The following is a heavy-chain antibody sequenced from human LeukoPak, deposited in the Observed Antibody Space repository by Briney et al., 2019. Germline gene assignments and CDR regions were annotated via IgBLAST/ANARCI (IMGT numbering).Heavy chain of an antibody. CDR3: ARLDRGAFDI. V-gene: IGHV5-51*01. CDR1: GYSFTSYW. CDR2: IYPGVSDT. D-gene: IGHD3/OR15-3a*01. J-gene: IGHJ3*02. Sequence: GESLKISCKGSGYSFTSYWIGWVRQMPGKGLEGMGIIYPGVSDTRYSPCFQDQVTISGDKSISTAYLQWSRLKASDTAMYYCARLDRGAFDIWGQGTMVTVSS.